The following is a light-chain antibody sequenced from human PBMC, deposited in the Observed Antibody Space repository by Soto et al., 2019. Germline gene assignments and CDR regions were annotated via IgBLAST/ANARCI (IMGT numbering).Light chain of an antibody. V-gene: IGLV2-8*01. CDR3: SSYGGSSNLV. CDR1: SSDVGGYNY. Sequence: QSALTQPPSASGSPGQSVTISCTGTSSDVGGYNYVSWYQQHPGKAPKLMIYEVNKRPSGVPDRFSGSKSGNTASLTVSGLQAEDEADYYCSSYGGSSNLVFGVGTKLTVL. CDR2: EVN. J-gene: IGLJ2*01.